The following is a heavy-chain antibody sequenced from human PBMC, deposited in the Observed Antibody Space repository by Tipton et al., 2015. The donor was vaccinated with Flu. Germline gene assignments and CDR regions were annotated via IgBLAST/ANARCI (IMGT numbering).Heavy chain of an antibody. CDR3: ARIAAACY. J-gene: IGHJ4*02. CDR2: IYYSGST. D-gene: IGHD6-13*01. Sequence: TLSLTCTVSGGSISSYYWGWIRQPPGKGLEWIGSIYYSGSTYYNPSLKSRVTISVDTSKNQFSLKLSSVTAADTAVYYCARIAAACYWGQGTLVTVSS. CDR1: GGSISSYY. V-gene: IGHV4-39*07.